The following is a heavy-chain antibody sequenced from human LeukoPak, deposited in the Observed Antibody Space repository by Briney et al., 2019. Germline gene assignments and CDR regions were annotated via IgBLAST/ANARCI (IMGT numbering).Heavy chain of an antibody. D-gene: IGHD6-13*01. V-gene: IGHV1-69*02. Sequence: GASVKVSCKASGGTFSSYTISWVRQAPGQGLEWMGRIIPILGIANYAQKFQGRVTITADKSTSTAYMELSSLRSEDTAVYYCAPQLNTGYSSSWQFDPWGQGTLVTVSS. J-gene: IGHJ5*02. CDR2: IIPILGIA. CDR3: APQLNTGYSSSWQFDP. CDR1: GGTFSSYT.